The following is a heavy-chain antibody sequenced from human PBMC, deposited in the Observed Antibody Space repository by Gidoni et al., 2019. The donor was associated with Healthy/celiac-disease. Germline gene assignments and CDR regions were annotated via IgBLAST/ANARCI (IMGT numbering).Heavy chain of an antibody. J-gene: IGHJ4*02. CDR2: INAGNGNT. CDR1: GYTFTSYD. Sequence: QVQLVQAGAEVKKPGASVKVSCKASGYTFTSYDMHWVRHAPGQRLEWMGWINAGNGNTKYSQKFQGRVTITRDTSASTAYMALSSMRSEDTAVYYCARERMGGTSDYWGQGTLVTVSS. CDR3: ARERMGGTSDY. D-gene: IGHD3-16*01. V-gene: IGHV1-3*01.